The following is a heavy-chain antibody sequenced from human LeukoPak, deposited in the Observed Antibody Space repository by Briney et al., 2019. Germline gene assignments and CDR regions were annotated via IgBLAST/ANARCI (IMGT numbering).Heavy chain of an antibody. Sequence: GGSLRLSCTASGFNFNAYSMNWVRQAPGKGLEWVSDISSSSGTIHYADSVKGRFTISRDNAKNSLYLQMNSLRAEDTAVYYCAREGIAARRLDYWGQGTLVTVSS. CDR1: GFNFNAYS. J-gene: IGHJ4*02. CDR2: ISSSSGTI. D-gene: IGHD6-6*01. V-gene: IGHV3-48*04. CDR3: AREGIAARRLDY.